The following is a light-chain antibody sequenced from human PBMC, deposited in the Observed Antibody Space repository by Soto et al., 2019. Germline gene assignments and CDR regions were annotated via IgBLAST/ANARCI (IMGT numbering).Light chain of an antibody. V-gene: IGKV4-1*01. CDR1: QSVLYSSNSKSS. Sequence: DIVMTQSPDSLAVSLGERATINCNSSQSVLYSSNSKSSLAWYQQKPGQPPNLLIYWASSRESGVPDRFSGSGSGTDFTLTISSLQAEDVAVYFCQQRNRWPPVYTFGQGTKLEI. CDR2: WAS. CDR3: QQRNRWPPVYT. J-gene: IGKJ2*01.